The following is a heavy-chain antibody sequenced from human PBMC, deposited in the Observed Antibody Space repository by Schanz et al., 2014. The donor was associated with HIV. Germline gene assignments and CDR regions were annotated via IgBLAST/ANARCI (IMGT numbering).Heavy chain of an antibody. D-gene: IGHD2-8*01. Sequence: VQLVDSGGGLVQPGGSLRLSCAASGFTFSDFGMHWVRQAPGKGLDWVTFISFDGTFQYYADSVKGRFTISRDNSKSTLYLQMNSLRAEDTAVYYCANSGYCTSGVCYTRGYDTDVWGQGTTVTVSS. V-gene: IGHV3-30*18. J-gene: IGHJ6*02. CDR2: ISFDGTFQ. CDR3: ANSGYCTSGVCYTRGYDTDV. CDR1: GFTFSDFG.